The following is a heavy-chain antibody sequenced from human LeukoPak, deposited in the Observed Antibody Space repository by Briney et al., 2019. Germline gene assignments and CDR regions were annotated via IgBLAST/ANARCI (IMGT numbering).Heavy chain of an antibody. D-gene: IGHD6-13*01. V-gene: IGHV4-38-2*01. CDR3: ARNNTRTVSRGSSRRRANAFDI. Sequence: SETLSLTCAVSGSSISSTYYGGWMRQPPGKGREPIESIYHSGSTYCNPSLRSLVTISVDTYKKQFSLKLSSVTAADTAVCYCARNNTRTVSRGSSRRRANAFDIWVQGTMVTVSS. CDR1: GSSISSTYY. J-gene: IGHJ3*02. CDR2: IYHSGST.